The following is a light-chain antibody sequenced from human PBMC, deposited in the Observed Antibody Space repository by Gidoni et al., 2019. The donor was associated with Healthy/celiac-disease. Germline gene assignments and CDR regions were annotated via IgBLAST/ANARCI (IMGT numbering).Light chain of an antibody. J-gene: IGKJ1*01. V-gene: IGKV1-39*01. CDR3: QQSYSTLWT. CDR1: QRISSY. Sequence: DIQMTQSPSSLSASGVDRVTITCRYSQRISSYLNWYQQKPGKAPKLLIYAASSLQSGVPSRFSGSGSGTDFTLTISSLQPEDFATYYCQQSYSTLWTFGQGTKVEIK. CDR2: AAS.